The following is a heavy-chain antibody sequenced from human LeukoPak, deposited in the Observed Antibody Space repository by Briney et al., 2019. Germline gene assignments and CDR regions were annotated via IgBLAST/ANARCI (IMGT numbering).Heavy chain of an antibody. CDR2: ISSGSSYI. CDR3: RRSDSGGETVDY. CDR1: GFTFSTHT. V-gene: IGHV3-21*01. J-gene: IGHJ4*02. Sequence: GGSLRPSCAASGFTFSTHTMNCVRHAPGKGLECVSSISSGSSYIYYADSVKGRFAMSRDNAKNSLYLQMKSLRDEDTAVYYCRRSDSGGETVDYWGQGTLITVSS. D-gene: IGHD2-15*01.